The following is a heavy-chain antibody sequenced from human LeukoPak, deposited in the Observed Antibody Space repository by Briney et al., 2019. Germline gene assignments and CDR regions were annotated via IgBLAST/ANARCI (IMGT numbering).Heavy chain of an antibody. CDR2: INHSGST. V-gene: IGHV4-34*01. CDR3: AGDGPNEEKEIPLGYFDY. J-gene: IGHJ4*01. CDR1: GGSFSGYY. D-gene: IGHD2-8*01. Sequence: SETLSLTCAVYGGSFSGYYWSWLRQPPWKGLEWIGEINHSGSTNYNPSLKSRVTISVVTSKNQFSLKLSSVTAADTAVYYCAGDGPNEEKEIPLGYFDYWGQGTLVTVSS.